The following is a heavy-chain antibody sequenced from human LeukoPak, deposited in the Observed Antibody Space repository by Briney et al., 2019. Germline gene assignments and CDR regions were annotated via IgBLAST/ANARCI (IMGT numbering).Heavy chain of an antibody. J-gene: IGHJ6*02. CDR1: GFTFDDYA. Sequence: GGSLRLSCAASGFTFDDYAMHWVRQAPGKGLEWVSGISWNSGSIGYADSVKGRFTISRDNSKNSLYLQMNSLRAEDTALYYCAKDSYANYYYGMDVWGQGTTVTVSS. D-gene: IGHD2-2*01. CDR2: ISWNSGSI. CDR3: AKDSYANYYYGMDV. V-gene: IGHV3-9*01.